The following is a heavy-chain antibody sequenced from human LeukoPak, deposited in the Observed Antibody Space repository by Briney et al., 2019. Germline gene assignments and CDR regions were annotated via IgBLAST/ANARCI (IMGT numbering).Heavy chain of an antibody. D-gene: IGHD6-13*01. J-gene: IGHJ4*02. V-gene: IGHV6-1*01. CDR2: TYFRSKWYN. CDR1: GDSVSSKNGA. CDR3: ARDLGTSGWYTFDF. Sequence: PSQTLSVTCDISGDSVSSKNGAWNWIRQSPSRGLEWLGRTYFRSKWYNEYAVSVQGRISINPDTSKNQSSLYLYAVTPEDTAVYYCARDLGTSGWYTFDFWGQGTLVTVSS.